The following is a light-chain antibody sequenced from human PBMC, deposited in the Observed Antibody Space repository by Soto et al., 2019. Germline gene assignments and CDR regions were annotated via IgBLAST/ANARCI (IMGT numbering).Light chain of an antibody. CDR3: QQYGSSRYS. CDR1: QSVSSSY. J-gene: IGKJ2*01. CDR2: GAS. V-gene: IGKV3-20*01. Sequence: IGVTQSPGPLPLSPGERATLACRASQSVSSSYLAWYQQKPGQAPRLLIYGASSRDTVIPGRFSGSGSGTDFTLVISRLEPEDCAVYYCQQYGSSRYSFGEGTMLVIK.